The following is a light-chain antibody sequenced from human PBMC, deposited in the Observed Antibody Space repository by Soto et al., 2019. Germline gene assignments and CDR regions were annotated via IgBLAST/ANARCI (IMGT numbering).Light chain of an antibody. J-gene: IGKJ2*02. CDR1: QSGRNNN. CDR3: EQYNSCPPGT. Sequence: EIVLTQSPGTLSLSPGEGATLSCRASQSGRNNNLAWYQQKPGQAPWLLIYVAARMATGIPPRFSGSGSGTDFTLTISSLQPDDVAVYYCEQYNSCPPGTFGQGTKLEIK. CDR2: VAA. V-gene: IGKV3-20*01.